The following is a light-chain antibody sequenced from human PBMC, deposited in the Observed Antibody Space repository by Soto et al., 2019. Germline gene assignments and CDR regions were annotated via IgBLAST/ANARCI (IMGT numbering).Light chain of an antibody. CDR1: QSLVHSDGIAY. J-gene: IGKJ5*01. V-gene: IGKV2-30*02. Sequence: DVVMTQSPLSLPVTLGQPASISCRSNQSLVHSDGIAYFSWFQQRPGRSPRRLIYKVSNRDSGVPARFSGSGSGTDLALKISRVEAEDVVVYYCMQGTHGPLTFGQGPRLEIK. CDR2: KVS. CDR3: MQGTHGPLT.